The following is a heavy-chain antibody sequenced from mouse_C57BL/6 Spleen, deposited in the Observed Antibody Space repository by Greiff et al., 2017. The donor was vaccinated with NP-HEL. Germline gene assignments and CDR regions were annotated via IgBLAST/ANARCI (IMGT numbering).Heavy chain of an antibody. CDR2: IYPGGGYT. D-gene: IGHD1-1*01. CDR1: GYTFTNYW. J-gene: IGHJ4*01. Sequence: QVQLQQSGAELVRPGTSVKMSCKASGYTFTNYWIGWAKQRPGHGLEWIGDIYPGGGYTNYNEKFKGKATLTADKSSSTAYTQFSSLTSEDSAIYYCARGGLGSSYYAMDYWGQGTSVTVSS. V-gene: IGHV1-63*01. CDR3: ARGGLGSSYYAMDY.